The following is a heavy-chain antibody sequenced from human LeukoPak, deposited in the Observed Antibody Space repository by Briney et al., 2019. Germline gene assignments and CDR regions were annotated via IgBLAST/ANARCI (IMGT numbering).Heavy chain of an antibody. CDR3: ARGRGSGSYFHDAFDI. CDR2: INPSGGST. CDR1: GYTFTSYY. J-gene: IGHJ3*02. D-gene: IGHD1-26*01. Sequence: ASVKVSCKASGYTFTSYYMHWVRQAPGQGLEWMGIINPSGGSTSYAQKFQGRVTMTRDMSTSTVYMELSSLRSEDTAVYYCARGRGSGSYFHDAFDIWGQGTMVTVSS. V-gene: IGHV1-46*01.